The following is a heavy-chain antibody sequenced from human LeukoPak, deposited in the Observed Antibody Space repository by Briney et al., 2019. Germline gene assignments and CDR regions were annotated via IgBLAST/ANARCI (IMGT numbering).Heavy chain of an antibody. Sequence: GGSLRLSCAASGFTFSSYAMSWVRQAPGKGLEWVSAISGSGGSTYYADSVKGRFTISRDNSKNTLYLQMNSLRAEDTAVYYCVKDVDSSGYYFPFDYWGQGTLVTVSS. V-gene: IGHV3-23*01. CDR2: ISGSGGST. J-gene: IGHJ4*02. D-gene: IGHD3-22*01. CDR3: VKDVDSSGYYFPFDY. CDR1: GFTFSSYA.